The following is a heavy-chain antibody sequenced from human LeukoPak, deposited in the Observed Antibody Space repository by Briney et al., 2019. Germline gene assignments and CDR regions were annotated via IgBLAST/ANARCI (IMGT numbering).Heavy chain of an antibody. CDR3: ARDPRYYYDSSGYYDRFDY. V-gene: IGHV3-21*01. Sequence: GGPLRLSCAASGFTFSSYSMNWVRQAPGKGLEWVSSISSSSSYIYYADSVKGRFTISRDNAKNSLYLQMNSLRAEDTAVYYCARDPRYYYDSSGYYDRFDYWGQGTLVTVSS. CDR2: ISSSSSYI. J-gene: IGHJ4*02. D-gene: IGHD3-22*01. CDR1: GFTFSSYS.